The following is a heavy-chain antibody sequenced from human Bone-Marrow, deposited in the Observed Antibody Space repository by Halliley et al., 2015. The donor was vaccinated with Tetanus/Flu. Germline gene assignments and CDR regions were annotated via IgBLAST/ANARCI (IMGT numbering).Heavy chain of an antibody. Sequence: SLRLSCAASGFSFDSYAMHWVRQAPGKGLEWVAVISNDGSEKHYADSVKGRFSVSRENSKNMKYLQMNSLKVEVTAVYYGAGGAVGRSRVKSDYRGQGTLFTVSS. D-gene: IGHD1-26*01. J-gene: IGHJ4*02. V-gene: IGHV3-30*04. CDR3: AGGAVGRSRVKSDY. CDR2: ISNDGSEK. CDR1: GFSFDSYA.